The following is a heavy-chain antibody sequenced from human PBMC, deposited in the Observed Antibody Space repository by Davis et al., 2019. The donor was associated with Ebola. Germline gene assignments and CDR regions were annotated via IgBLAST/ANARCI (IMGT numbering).Heavy chain of an antibody. CDR1: GFTFSSVY. D-gene: IGHD1-26*01. Sequence: GESPKISCAASGFTFSSVYMSWVRQAPGKGLEWVSLVYSGGASYYADSVKGRFTISRDNAKNSLYLQMNSLRAEDTAVYYCARSLVGATYLSVYYYYGMDVWGQGTTVTVSS. J-gene: IGHJ6*02. CDR3: ARSLVGATYLSVYYYYGMDV. CDR2: VYSGGAS. V-gene: IGHV3-66*01.